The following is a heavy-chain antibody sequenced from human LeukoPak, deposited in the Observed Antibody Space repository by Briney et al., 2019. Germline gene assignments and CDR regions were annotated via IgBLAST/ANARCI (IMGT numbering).Heavy chain of an antibody. V-gene: IGHV4-4*07. CDR2: IYTSGST. CDR1: GGSISSYY. CDR3: ARGEYYYDSSGYSPFDY. J-gene: IGHJ4*02. D-gene: IGHD3-22*01. Sequence: SETLSLTCTVSGGSISSYYWSWIRQPAGKGLEWIGRIYTSGSTNYNPSLKSRVTMSVDTSKNLFSLKLSSVTAADTAVYYCARGEYYYDSSGYSPFDYWGQGTLVTVSS.